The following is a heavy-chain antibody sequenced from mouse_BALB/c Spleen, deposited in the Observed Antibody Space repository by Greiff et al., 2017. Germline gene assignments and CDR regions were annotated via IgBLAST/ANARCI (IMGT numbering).Heavy chain of an antibody. CDR2: IDPANGNN. CDR3: ARRITTVAPWFAY. D-gene: IGHD1-1*01. CDR1: GFNIKDTY. J-gene: IGHJ3*01. Sequence: EVQLQQSGAELVKPGASVKLSCTASGFNIKDTYMHWVKQRPEQGLEWIGRIDPANGNNKYDPKFQGKATITADTSSNTAYLQLSSLTSEDTAVYYCARRITTVAPWFAYWGQGTLVTVSA. V-gene: IGHV14-3*02.